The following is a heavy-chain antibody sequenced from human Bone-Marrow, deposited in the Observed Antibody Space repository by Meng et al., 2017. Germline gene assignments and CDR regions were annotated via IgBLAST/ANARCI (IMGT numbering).Heavy chain of an antibody. V-gene: IGHV4-34*01. CDR2: INHSGST. D-gene: IGHD6-13*01. Sequence: GSLRLSCAVYGGSFSGYYWSWIRQPPGKGLEWIGEINHSGSTNYNPSLKSRVTISVDTSKNQFSLKLSSVTAADTAVYYCARSMDFNDGAAAQIGAFDIWGQGTMVTVSS. J-gene: IGHJ3*02. CDR3: ARSMDFNDGAAAQIGAFDI. CDR1: GGSFSGYY.